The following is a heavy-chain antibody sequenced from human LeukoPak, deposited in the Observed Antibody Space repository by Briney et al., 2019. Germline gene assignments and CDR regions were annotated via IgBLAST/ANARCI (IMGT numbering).Heavy chain of an antibody. CDR1: GFNPSDSY. V-gene: IGHV3-11*01. CDR3: SIYPWSLLH. J-gene: IGHJ4*01. Sequence: PGGSLRLSCEVSGFNPSDSYMTWMRQTPGRGLEWLAYISGDSRDIYYAASVRGRFTISRDNSKNSLYLQMNGLRPEDTALYYCSIYPWSLLHWGHGTLVTVSS. D-gene: IGHD2-21*02. CDR2: ISGDSRDI.